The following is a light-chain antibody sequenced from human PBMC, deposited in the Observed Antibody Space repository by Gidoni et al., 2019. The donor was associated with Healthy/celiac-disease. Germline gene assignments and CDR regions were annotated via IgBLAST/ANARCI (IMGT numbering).Light chain of an antibody. CDR3: QQYNNWPPIT. Sequence: EIVMTQSPATLSVSPGASATVSCRASQSVSSNLAWYQQKPGQAPRLLIYGASTRATGIPARFSGSGSGTEFTLTISSLQSEDFAVYYCQQYNNWPPITFGQXTRLEIK. J-gene: IGKJ5*01. CDR2: GAS. CDR1: QSVSSN. V-gene: IGKV3-15*01.